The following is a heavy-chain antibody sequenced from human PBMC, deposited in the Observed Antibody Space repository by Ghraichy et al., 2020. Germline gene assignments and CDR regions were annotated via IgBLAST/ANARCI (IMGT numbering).Heavy chain of an antibody. CDR2: INPNSGGT. D-gene: IGHD3-16*02. V-gene: IGHV1-2*02. J-gene: IGHJ6*02. CDR1: GYTFTGYY. CDR3: ASGYYDYVWGSYRHHYYYYGMDV. Sequence: ASVKVSFMASGYTFTGYYMHWVRQAPGQGLEWMGWINPNSGGTNYAQKFQGRVTMTRDTSISTAYMELSRLRSDDTAVYYCASGYYDYVWGSYRHHYYYYGMDVWGQGTTVTVSS.